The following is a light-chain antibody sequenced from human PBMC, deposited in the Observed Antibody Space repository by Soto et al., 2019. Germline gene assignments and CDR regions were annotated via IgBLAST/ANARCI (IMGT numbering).Light chain of an antibody. CDR2: GAS. CDR3: KHYNTWPG. Sequence: EIVMKQSPATLSVSPGERATLSCRASQTIRTNLAWYRQKPGQAPRLLMYGASTRATGIPVRFSGSGSGTEFTLTINSLQSEDLAVYYCKHYNTWPGFGQGTKLEIK. V-gene: IGKV3-15*01. CDR1: QTIRTN. J-gene: IGKJ2*01.